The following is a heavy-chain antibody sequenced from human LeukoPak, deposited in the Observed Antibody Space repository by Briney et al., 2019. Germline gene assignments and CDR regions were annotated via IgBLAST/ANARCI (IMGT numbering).Heavy chain of an antibody. CDR2: IYTSGST. CDR3: ARGYCSGGSCYFRGWFDP. CDR1: GGSISSYY. V-gene: IGHV4-4*07. D-gene: IGHD2-15*01. J-gene: IGHJ5*02. Sequence: SETLSLTRTVSGGSISSYYWSWIRQSAGKGLEWIGRIYTSGSTNYNPSLKSRVTMSVDTPKNQFSLKLSSVTAADAAVYYCARGYCSGGSCYFRGWFDPWGQGTLVTVSS.